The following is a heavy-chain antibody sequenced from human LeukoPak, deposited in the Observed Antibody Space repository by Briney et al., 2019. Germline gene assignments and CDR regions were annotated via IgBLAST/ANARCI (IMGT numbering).Heavy chain of an antibody. CDR3: AIRLGELAFYP. Sequence: GESLKICCNGSGYSFTRYWIGWVRQMPGKGLEWMGIIYPGDSDTRYSPSFQGQVTISADKSISTAYLQWSSLKASDTAMYYCAIRLGELAFYPWGQGTLVTVSS. CDR1: GYSFTRYW. J-gene: IGHJ5*02. D-gene: IGHD3-16*02. V-gene: IGHV5-51*01. CDR2: IYPGDSDT.